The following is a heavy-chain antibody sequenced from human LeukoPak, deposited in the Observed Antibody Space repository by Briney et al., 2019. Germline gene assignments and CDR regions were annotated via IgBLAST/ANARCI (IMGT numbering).Heavy chain of an antibody. D-gene: IGHD2-2*01. V-gene: IGHV3-11*01. CDR1: GFTFSDYY. CDR2: ISSGGSTI. Sequence: GGSLRLSCAASGFTFSDYYMSWIRQAPGKGLEWVSYISSGGSTIYYADSVKGRFTISRDNAKNSLFLQMNSLRADDTVVYYCAKDLGVYCSTPSCPADYWGQGTLVTVSS. J-gene: IGHJ4*02. CDR3: AKDLGVYCSTPSCPADY.